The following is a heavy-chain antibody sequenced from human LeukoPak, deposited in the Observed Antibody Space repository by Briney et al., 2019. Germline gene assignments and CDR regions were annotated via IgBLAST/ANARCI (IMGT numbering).Heavy chain of an antibody. V-gene: IGHV4-39*07. D-gene: IGHD3-22*01. CDR2: IYYSGST. CDR1: GGSVSSSDYY. J-gene: IGHJ3*02. CDR3: ARGLPYYYDSSGYYRSDAFDI. Sequence: SETLSLTCTVSGGSVSSSDYYWGWIRQPPGKGLEWIGSIYYSGSTYYKPSLKSRVTISLDTPKNQFSLKLSSVTAADTAVYYCARGLPYYYDSSGYYRSDAFDIWGQGTMVTVSS.